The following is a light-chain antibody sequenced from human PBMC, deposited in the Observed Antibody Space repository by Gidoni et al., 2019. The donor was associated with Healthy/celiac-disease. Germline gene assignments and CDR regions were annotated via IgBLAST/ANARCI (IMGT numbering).Light chain of an antibody. Sequence: EIVMTQSPATLSVSPGERATFSCRASQSVSSNLAWYQQKPGQAPRLLIYGASTRATGIPARFSGSGSGTEFTLTISSLQSEDFAVYYCQQRGTFGGGTKVEIK. J-gene: IGKJ4*01. CDR1: QSVSSN. CDR3: QQRGT. CDR2: GAS. V-gene: IGKV3-15*01.